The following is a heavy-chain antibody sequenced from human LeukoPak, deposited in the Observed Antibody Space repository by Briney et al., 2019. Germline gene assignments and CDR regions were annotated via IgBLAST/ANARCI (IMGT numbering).Heavy chain of an antibody. V-gene: IGHV1-2*02. J-gene: IGHJ4*02. CDR3: ARGNYYGSGSYPFDY. Sequence: GASVKVSRRASGYTFTGYYMHWLRQAPGQGLEWMGWINPNSGGTNYAQKFQGRVTMTRDTSISTAYMELSRLRSDDTAVYYCARGNYYGSGSYPFDYWGQGTLVTVSS. D-gene: IGHD3-10*01. CDR1: GYTFTGYY. CDR2: INPNSGGT.